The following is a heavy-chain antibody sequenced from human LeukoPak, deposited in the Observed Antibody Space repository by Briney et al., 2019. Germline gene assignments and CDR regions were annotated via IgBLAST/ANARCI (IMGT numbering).Heavy chain of an antibody. V-gene: IGHV1-18*04. CDR1: GYTFTSYG. CDR2: ISGKVGHT. CDR3: ARDGELGAALGGASYFWFDP. Sequence: GASVKVSCKASGYTFTSYGINWVRQAPGQGLEWMGWISGKVGHTKYAQKFQGRGTMTIDTSTSTAYMELRSLASDDTAVYYCARDGELGAALGGASYFWFDPWGQGTLVTVSS. J-gene: IGHJ5*02. D-gene: IGHD6-25*01.